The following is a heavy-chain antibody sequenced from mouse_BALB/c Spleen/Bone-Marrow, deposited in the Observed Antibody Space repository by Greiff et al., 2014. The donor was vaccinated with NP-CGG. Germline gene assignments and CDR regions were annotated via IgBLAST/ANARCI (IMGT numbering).Heavy chain of an antibody. D-gene: IGHD1-2*01. Sequence: VQLQQSGAELVKPGASVKLSCKASGYTFTSYWMHWVKQRPGQGLEWIVEINPSNGRTNYNEKFKSKATLTVDKSSSTAYMQLSSLTSEDSAVYYCARYATATYWFAYWGQGTLVTVSA. CDR2: INPSNGRT. J-gene: IGHJ3*01. CDR1: GYTFTSYW. CDR3: ARYATATYWFAY. V-gene: IGHV1S81*02.